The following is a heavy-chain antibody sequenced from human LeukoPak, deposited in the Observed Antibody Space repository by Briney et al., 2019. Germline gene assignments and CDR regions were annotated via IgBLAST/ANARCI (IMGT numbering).Heavy chain of an antibody. CDR2: ISYDGSNK. D-gene: IGHD6-6*01. J-gene: IGHJ4*02. CDR3: ARDRQAYFDY. V-gene: IGHV3-30-3*01. CDR1: GFTFSSYA. Sequence: GGSLRLSCAASGFTFSSYAMHWVRQAPGKGLEWVAVISYDGSNKYYADSVKGRFTISRDNSKNTLYLQMNSLRAGDTAVYYCARDRQAYFDYWGQGTLVTVSS.